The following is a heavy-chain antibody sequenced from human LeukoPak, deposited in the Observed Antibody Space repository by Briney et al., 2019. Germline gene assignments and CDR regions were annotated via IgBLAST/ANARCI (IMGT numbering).Heavy chain of an antibody. CDR3: AKDSRLSCSNISCLP. CDR2: ISGSGGST. V-gene: IGHV3-23*01. CDR1: GFTFSSYG. D-gene: IGHD2-2*01. Sequence: PVGSLRLSCAASGFTFSSYGMSWVRQAPGKGLEWVSAISGSGGSTYYADSVKGRFTISRDNSKNTLYLQMNSLRAEDTAVYYCAKDSRLSCSNISCLPWSQGTLVTVSS. J-gene: IGHJ5*02.